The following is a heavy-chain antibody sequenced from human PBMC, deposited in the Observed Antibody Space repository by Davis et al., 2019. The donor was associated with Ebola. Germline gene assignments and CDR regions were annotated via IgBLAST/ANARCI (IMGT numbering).Heavy chain of an antibody. D-gene: IGHD2-21*01. V-gene: IGHV3-30-3*01. CDR1: GFTFSSYA. J-gene: IGHJ4*02. CDR3: ARARITGFDY. CDR2: ISYDGSNK. Sequence: PGGSLRLSCAASGFTFSSYAMHWVRQAPGKGLEWVAVISYDGSNKYYADSVKGRFTISRDNAKNSLYLQMNSLRAEDTAVYYCARARITGFDYWGQGTLVTVSS.